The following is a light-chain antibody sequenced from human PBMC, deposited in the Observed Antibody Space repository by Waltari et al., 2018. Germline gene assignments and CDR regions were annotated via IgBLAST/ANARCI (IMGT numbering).Light chain of an antibody. Sequence: QSALTQTASVSASPGQSITMSCTGTINDLGRFDFFSWYQQHPGQAPRLLIYEVKYRPSGVSDRFSGSKSDNTASLTIFGLQAEDEADYYCSSYTTRSTWVFGGGTKLTVL. V-gene: IGLV2-14*01. J-gene: IGLJ3*02. CDR2: EVK. CDR3: SSYTTRSTWV. CDR1: INDLGRFDF.